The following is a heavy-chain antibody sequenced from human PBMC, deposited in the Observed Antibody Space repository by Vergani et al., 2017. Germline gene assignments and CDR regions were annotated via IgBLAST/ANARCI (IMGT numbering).Heavy chain of an antibody. V-gene: IGHV2-70*15. J-gene: IGHJ4*02. CDR2: IDWDDDK. Sequence: QVTLRESGPALVKPTQTLTLTCTFSGFSLSTSGMCVSWIRQPPGKALEWLARIDWDDDKYYSTSLKTRLTISKDTSKNQVVLTMTNMDPVDTATYYCVRITRGYSYGDGFDYWGQGTLVTVSS. D-gene: IGHD5-18*01. CDR1: GFSLSTSGMC. CDR3: VRITRGYSYGDGFDY.